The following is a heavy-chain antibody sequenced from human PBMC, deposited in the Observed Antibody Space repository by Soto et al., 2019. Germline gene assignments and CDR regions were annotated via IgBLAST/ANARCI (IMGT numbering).Heavy chain of an antibody. D-gene: IGHD6-6*01. Sequence: SETLSLTCTVSGGSISSGDYYWSWIRQPPGKGLEWIGYIYYSGSTYYNPSLKSRVTISVDTSKNQFSLKLSSVTAADTAVYYCARVIIAAPAYYYYYGMDVWGQGTTVTVSS. V-gene: IGHV4-30-4*01. J-gene: IGHJ6*02. CDR3: ARVIIAAPAYYYYYGMDV. CDR1: GGSISSGDYY. CDR2: IYYSGST.